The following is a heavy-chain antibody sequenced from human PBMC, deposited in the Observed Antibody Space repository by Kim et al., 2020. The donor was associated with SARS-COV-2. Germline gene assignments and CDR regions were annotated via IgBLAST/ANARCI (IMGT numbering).Heavy chain of an antibody. Sequence: SETLSLTCTVSGGSISSYYWRWIRQPAGKGLEWIGRIYTSGSTNYNPSLKSRVTMSVDTSKNQFSLKLSSVTAADTAVYYCARGAGSSWSGYGMDVWGQGTTVTVSS. V-gene: IGHV4-4*07. CDR2: IYTSGST. J-gene: IGHJ6*02. CDR1: GGSISSYY. D-gene: IGHD6-13*01. CDR3: ARGAGSSWSGYGMDV.